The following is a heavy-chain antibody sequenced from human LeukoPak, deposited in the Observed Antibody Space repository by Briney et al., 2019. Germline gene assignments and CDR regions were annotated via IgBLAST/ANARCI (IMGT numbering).Heavy chain of an antibody. V-gene: IGHV4-38-2*02. J-gene: IGHJ5*02. Sequence: SETLSLTCTVSGYSIRSGYYWGWIRQPPGRGLEWIGSMYHSGSTYYNPSLRSRVTISVDTSKNQISLNLRSVTAADTAVYYCARVPGPNWFDPWGQGTLVTVSS. CDR1: GYSIRSGYY. CDR2: MYHSGST. CDR3: ARVPGPNWFDP.